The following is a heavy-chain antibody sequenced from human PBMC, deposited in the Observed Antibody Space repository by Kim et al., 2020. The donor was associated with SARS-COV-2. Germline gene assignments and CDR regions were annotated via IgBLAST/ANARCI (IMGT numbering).Heavy chain of an antibody. CDR1: GYRFTAYW. J-gene: IGHJ6*02. CDR3: TRRGGDYGMDV. CDR2: IYPGDSDT. V-gene: IGHV5-51*01. D-gene: IGHD2-15*01. Sequence: GESLKISCKGSGYRFTAYWIAWVRQMPGKGLEWMGIIYPGDSDTRYSPSFQGQVTISVDNSISTAYLQWSSLQAADTAMYYCTRRGGDYGMDVWGQGTAASVSS.